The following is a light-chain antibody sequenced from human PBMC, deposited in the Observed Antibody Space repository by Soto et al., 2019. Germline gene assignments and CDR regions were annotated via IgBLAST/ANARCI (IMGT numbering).Light chain of an antibody. CDR3: QQYYSAPHT. J-gene: IGKJ2*01. CDR1: QSVLYRSNNKNY. CDR2: LAS. Sequence: DIVMTQSPDSLAVSLGERAPINCKSSQSVLYRSNNKNYLAWYQQYPGHPPKLLIYLASTRVSGVPGRFSRSGSVTDFAPSISSRPAEYVAVYYCQQYYSAPHTFGRGTKLPIK. V-gene: IGKV4-1*01.